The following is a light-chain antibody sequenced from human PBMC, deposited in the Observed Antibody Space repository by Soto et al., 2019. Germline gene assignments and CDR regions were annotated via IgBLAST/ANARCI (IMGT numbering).Light chain of an antibody. CDR3: QTWGSGIRV. CDR2: IHSDGSH. CDR1: SGHSNYD. J-gene: IGLJ3*02. V-gene: IGLV4-69*01. Sequence: QLVLTQSPSASASLGASVKLTCTLSSGHSNYDIAWHQQPPEKGPRYLMKIHSDGSHNKGDGIPDRFSGSSSGAERYLTISSLQSEDEADYYCQTWGSGIRVFGGGTKLTVL.